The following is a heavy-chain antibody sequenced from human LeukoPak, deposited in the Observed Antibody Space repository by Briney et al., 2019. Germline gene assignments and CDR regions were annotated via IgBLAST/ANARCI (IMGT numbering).Heavy chain of an antibody. V-gene: IGHV4-34*01. CDR1: GGSFSGYY. D-gene: IGHD6-13*01. CDR3: ARDIRHGSSWGAFDI. CDR2: INHSGSA. J-gene: IGHJ3*02. Sequence: SETLSLTCAVYGGSFSGYYWSWIRQPPGKGLEWIGEINHSGSANYNPSLKSRVTISVDTSKNQFSLKLSSVTAADTAVYYCARDIRHGSSWGAFDIWGQGTLVTVSS.